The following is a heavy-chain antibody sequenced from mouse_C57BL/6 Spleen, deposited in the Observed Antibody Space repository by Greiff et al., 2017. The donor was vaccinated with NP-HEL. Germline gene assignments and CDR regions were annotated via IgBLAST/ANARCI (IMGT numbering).Heavy chain of an antibody. CDR3: ERSYGSSFHWYFDV. J-gene: IGHJ1*03. V-gene: IGHV1-18*01. D-gene: IGHD1-1*01. CDR1: GYTFTDYN. Sequence: EVQLQQSGPELVKPGASVKIPCKASGYTFTDYNMDWVKQRPGKSLEWIGDINPNNGGTIYNQKFKSKATLTVDKASRTAYIELRSLTSEDTAVYYCERSYGSSFHWYFDVWGTGTTVTVSS. CDR2: INPNNGGT.